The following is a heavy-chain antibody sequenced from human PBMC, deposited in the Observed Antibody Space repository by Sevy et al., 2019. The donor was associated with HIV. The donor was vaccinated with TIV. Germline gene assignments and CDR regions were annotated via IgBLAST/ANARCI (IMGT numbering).Heavy chain of an antibody. CDR2: MSNSGAKT. Sequence: GGSLRLSCAASGFTFTNYGMHWVRQAPGKGLEWVSGMSNSGAKTYYADSVRGRFTVSRDNFRNTVYLQLNSLRVEDTAIYYCAKEWTLLSDWYGEFDYWGQGTLVTVSS. J-gene: IGHJ4*02. CDR3: AKEWTLLSDWYGEFDY. CDR1: GFTFTNYG. D-gene: IGHD6-19*01. V-gene: IGHV3-23*01.